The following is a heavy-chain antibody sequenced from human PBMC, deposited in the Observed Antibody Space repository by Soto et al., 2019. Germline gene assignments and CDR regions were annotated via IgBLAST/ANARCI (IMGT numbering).Heavy chain of an antibody. J-gene: IGHJ6*02. V-gene: IGHV4-39*01. CDR2: IYYSGST. CDR1: GGSISSSSYY. CDR3: ASRTNDYIGWLTKDWVYNYYYGMDV. Sequence: SETLSLTCTVSGGSISSSSYYWGWIRQPPGKGLEWIGSIYYSGSTYYNPSLKSRVTISVDTSKNQFSLKLSSVTAADTAVYYCASRTNDYIGWLTKDWVYNYYYGMDVWGQGTTVTVSS. D-gene: IGHD4-4*01.